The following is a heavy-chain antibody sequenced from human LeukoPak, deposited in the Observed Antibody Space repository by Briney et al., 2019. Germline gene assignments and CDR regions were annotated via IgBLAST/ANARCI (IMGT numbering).Heavy chain of an antibody. V-gene: IGHV1-69*13. J-gene: IGHJ4*02. Sequence: SVKVSCKASGGTFSSYAISWVRQAPGQGLEWMGGIIPIFGTANYAQKFQGRVTITADESTSTAYMELSSLRSEDTAVYYCARARHLGYCSGGRCYEDMAHFDYWGQGTLVTVSS. D-gene: IGHD2-15*01. CDR2: IIPIFGTA. CDR1: GGTFSSYA. CDR3: ARARHLGYCSGGRCYEDMAHFDY.